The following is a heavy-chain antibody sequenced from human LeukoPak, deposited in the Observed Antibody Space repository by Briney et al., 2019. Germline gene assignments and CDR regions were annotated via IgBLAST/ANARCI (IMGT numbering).Heavy chain of an antibody. J-gene: IGHJ2*01. D-gene: IGHD4-17*01. CDR3: AKETTGYLDL. CDR1: GFIFSSYS. V-gene: IGHV3-33*06. CDR2: ICHDGSNQ. Sequence: GGSLRLSCAASGFIFSSYSMNWVRQAPGKGLEWVAAICHDGSNQNYGGSVKGRFTISRDNSKNTLYLQMNSLRSEDTAVYYCAKETTGYLDLWGRGTLVTVSS.